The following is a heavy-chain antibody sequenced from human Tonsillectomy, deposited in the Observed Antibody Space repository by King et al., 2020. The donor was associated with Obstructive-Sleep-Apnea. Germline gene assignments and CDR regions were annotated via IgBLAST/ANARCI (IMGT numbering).Heavy chain of an antibody. CDR1: GYTFGSND. J-gene: IGHJ4*02. CDR3: ARGTSGADY. Sequence: QLVQSGAEVKKPGASVKVSCKASGYTFGSNDINWVRQANGQWLEWMGWMNPNSGNTGYAKKFQGRVTMTRDTSISTAYLEVSSLRSDDTAVYYCARGTSGADYWGQGTLVTVSS. D-gene: IGHD1-26*01. CDR2: MNPNSGNT. V-gene: IGHV1-8*01.